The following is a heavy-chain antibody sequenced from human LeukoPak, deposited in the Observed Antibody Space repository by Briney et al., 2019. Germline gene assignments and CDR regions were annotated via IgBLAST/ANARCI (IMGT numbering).Heavy chain of an antibody. J-gene: IGHJ4*02. D-gene: IGHD1-26*01. CDR1: GYTFTGFY. CDR3: ARDWGELVGATHLLNY. V-gene: IGHV1-46*01. Sequence: GASVKVSCQASGYTFTGFYMYWVRQAPGQGLEWMGRINPSGGSTHYAHKFQGRVTMTRDTSTSTVYMEMSSLRSEDTAVYYCARDWGELVGATHLLNYWGQGTLVTVSA. CDR2: INPSGGST.